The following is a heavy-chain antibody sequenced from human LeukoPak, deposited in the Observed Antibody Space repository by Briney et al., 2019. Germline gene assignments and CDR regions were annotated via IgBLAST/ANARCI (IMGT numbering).Heavy chain of an antibody. J-gene: IGHJ5*02. Sequence: PGGSLKLSCGASGFSFSDYWMTWVRQAPGKGLEWVADINQGGSEEYYVAFVKGPFTIPRDNAKNSLYPQMTSLRAEDTAVYYCARDGSKSCSGGSCYLNWFDPWGQGTLVTASS. D-gene: IGHD2-15*01. V-gene: IGHV3-7*01. CDR2: INQGGSEE. CDR1: GFSFSDYW. CDR3: ARDGSKSCSGGSCYLNWFDP.